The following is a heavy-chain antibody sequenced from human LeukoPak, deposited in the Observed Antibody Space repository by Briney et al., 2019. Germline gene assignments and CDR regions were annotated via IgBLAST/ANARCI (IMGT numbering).Heavy chain of an antibody. J-gene: IGHJ6*02. CDR1: GFTFSDSY. CDR3: ARASDGITIFGVARGFDV. V-gene: IGHV3-11*04. Sequence: PGGSLRLSCAASGFTFSDSYMSWIRQAPGKGLEWVSYISSSGTTIYYADSVKGRFTISRDNAKNSLYLQMNSLRAEDTAVYYCARASDGITIFGVARGFDVWGQGTTVTVSS. D-gene: IGHD3-3*01. CDR2: ISSSGTTI.